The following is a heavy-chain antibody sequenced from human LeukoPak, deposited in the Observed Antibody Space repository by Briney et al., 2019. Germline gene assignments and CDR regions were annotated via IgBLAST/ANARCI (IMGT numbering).Heavy chain of an antibody. V-gene: IGHV3-74*01. CDR3: ARLYCSSTSCSDY. D-gene: IGHD2-2*01. CDR2: INSDGSST. CDR1: GFTFSSYW. J-gene: IGHJ4*02. Sequence: GGSLRLSCAASGFTFSSYWMHWVRQAPGKGLVWVSRINSDGSSTSYADSAKGRFTISRDNAKNSLYLQMNSLRPEDTAVYYCARLYCSSTSCSDYWGQGTLVTVSS.